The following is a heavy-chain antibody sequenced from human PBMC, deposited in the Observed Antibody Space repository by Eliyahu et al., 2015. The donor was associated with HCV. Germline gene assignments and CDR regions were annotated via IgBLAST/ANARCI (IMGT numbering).Heavy chain of an antibody. CDR2: INPNSGGH. Sequence: QVQLVQSGAEVKKPGASVKVSCKASGYTFTGYYMHWVRQAPGQGLEWMGRINPNSGGHKLAPKFQGRVTMTRDTSISTAYMELSRLRSDDTAVYYCARSRRSWELLRDYYGMDVWGQGTTVTVSS. J-gene: IGHJ6*02. CDR3: ARSRRSWELLRDYYGMDV. V-gene: IGHV1-2*06. D-gene: IGHD1-26*01. CDR1: GYTFTGYY.